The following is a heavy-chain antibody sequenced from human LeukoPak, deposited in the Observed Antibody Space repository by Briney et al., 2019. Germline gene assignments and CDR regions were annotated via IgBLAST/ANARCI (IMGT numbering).Heavy chain of an antibody. CDR2: ITSSRSTI. D-gene: IGHD6-6*01. Sequence: GGSLRLSCAAYGFSLNTYSMNWVRQAPGKGLEWISYITSSRSTIYYADSVKGRFTISRDNAENSLYLQMNSLRADDTAVYYCAREYSSSSGRAFDIWGQGTMVTVSS. CDR1: GFSLNTYS. CDR3: AREYSSSSGRAFDI. J-gene: IGHJ3*02. V-gene: IGHV3-48*01.